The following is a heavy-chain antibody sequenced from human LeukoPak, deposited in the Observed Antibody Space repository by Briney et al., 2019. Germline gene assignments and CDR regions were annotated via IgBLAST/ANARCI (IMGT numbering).Heavy chain of an antibody. V-gene: IGHV1-18*01. D-gene: IGHD6-13*01. CDR3: ARDRHIAAAVYYYYMDV. CDR2: INAYNGNT. CDR1: GYTFTSYI. J-gene: IGHJ6*03. Sequence: ASVKVSCKASGYTFTSYIISWVRQAPGQGLEWMGWINAYNGNTDYAQRVQGRVTMTTDTSTSTAYMELRSLRSDDTAVSYCARDRHIAAAVYYYYMDVWGKGTPLTVSS.